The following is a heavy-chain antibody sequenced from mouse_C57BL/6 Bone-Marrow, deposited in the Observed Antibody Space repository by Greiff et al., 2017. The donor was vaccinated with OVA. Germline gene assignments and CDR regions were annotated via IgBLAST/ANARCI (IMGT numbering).Heavy chain of an antibody. V-gene: IGHV1-80*01. CDR1: GYAFSSYW. J-gene: IGHJ3*01. CDR2: IYPGDGDT. D-gene: IGHD2-4*01. CDR3: ARLFPIYDYDVVFAY. Sequence: QVQLQQSGAELVKPGASVKISCKASGYAFSSYWMNWVKQRPGKGLEWIGQIYPGDGDTNYNGKFKGKATLTADKSSSTAYMQLSSLTSGDSAVYFCARLFPIYDYDVVFAYWGRGTLVTVSA.